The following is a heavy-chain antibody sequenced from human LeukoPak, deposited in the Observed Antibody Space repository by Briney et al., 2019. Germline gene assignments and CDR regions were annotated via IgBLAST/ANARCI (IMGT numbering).Heavy chain of an antibody. Sequence: GGSLRLSCAASGFTFSSYSMNWVRQAPGKGLEWVSSISSSSSYIYYADSVKGRFTISRDNAKNSLYLQMNSLRAEDTAVYYCARDGGGYSYGYGDAFDIWGQGTMVTVSS. CDR3: ARDGGGYSYGYGDAFDI. CDR1: GFTFSSYS. V-gene: IGHV3-21*01. CDR2: ISSSSSYI. D-gene: IGHD5-18*01. J-gene: IGHJ3*02.